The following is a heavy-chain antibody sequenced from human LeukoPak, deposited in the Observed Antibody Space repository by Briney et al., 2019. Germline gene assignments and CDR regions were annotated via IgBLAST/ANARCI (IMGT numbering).Heavy chain of an antibody. Sequence: ASVKVSCKASGGTFSSYEISWVRQAPGQGLEWMGGIIPMFGTAKYAQKFQGRVTITADKSTSTAYMELSRLRSEDTAVYYCARAVQVTTGGLFDYWGQGTLVTVSS. D-gene: IGHD4-17*01. J-gene: IGHJ4*02. CDR3: ARAVQVTTGGLFDY. CDR2: IIPMFGTA. V-gene: IGHV1-69*06. CDR1: GGTFSSYE.